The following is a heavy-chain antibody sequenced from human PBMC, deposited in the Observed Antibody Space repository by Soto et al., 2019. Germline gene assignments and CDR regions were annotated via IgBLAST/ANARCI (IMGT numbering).Heavy chain of an antibody. Sequence: ASVKVSCKASGYTFTSYDINWVRQATGQGLEWMGWMNPNSGNTGYAQKFQGRVTMTRNTSISTAYMELSSLRSEDTAVYYCVIKGYDFWSGYYTNYYYYYMDVWGKGTTVTVSS. CDR1: GYTFTSYD. D-gene: IGHD3-3*01. CDR2: MNPNSGNT. V-gene: IGHV1-8*01. J-gene: IGHJ6*03. CDR3: VIKGYDFWSGYYTNYYYYYMDV.